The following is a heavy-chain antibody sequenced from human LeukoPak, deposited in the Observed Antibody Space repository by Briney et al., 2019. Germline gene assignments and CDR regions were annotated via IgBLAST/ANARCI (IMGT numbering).Heavy chain of an antibody. J-gene: IGHJ5*02. D-gene: IGHD3-9*01. Sequence: SQTLSLTCAVSGGSISSGGYSWGWIRQPPGKGLEWIGYIYHSGSTYYNPSLKSRVTISVDTSKNQFSLKLSSVTAADTAVYYCARDPSWVGYDILTGPVVNSQWLVGDNWFDPWGQGTLVTVSS. V-gene: IGHV4-30-2*01. CDR1: GGSISSGGYS. CDR2: IYHSGST. CDR3: ARDPSWVGYDILTGPVVNSQWLVGDNWFDP.